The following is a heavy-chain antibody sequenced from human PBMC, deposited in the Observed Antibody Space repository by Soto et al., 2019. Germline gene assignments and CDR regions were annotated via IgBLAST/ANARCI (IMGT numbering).Heavy chain of an antibody. D-gene: IGHD2-21*02. J-gene: IGHJ6*02. CDR1: GFTFGTYT. Sequence: PGGSLRLSCAASGFTFGTYTMNWVRQAPGKGLEWVSSIGTSSSYIYYADSVRGRFTISRDNAKDSLYLQMSSLRAEDTAVYYCARAMCGDCSTYYYYSMDVWGQGTTVTVSS. CDR3: ARAMCGDCSTYYYYSMDV. CDR2: IGTSSSYI. V-gene: IGHV3-21*01.